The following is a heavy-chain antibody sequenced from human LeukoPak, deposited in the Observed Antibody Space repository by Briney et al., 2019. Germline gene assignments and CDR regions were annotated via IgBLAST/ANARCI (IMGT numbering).Heavy chain of an antibody. V-gene: IGHV1-69*13. Sequence: GASVKVSCKASGGTFSSYAISWVRQAPGQGLEWMGGIIPIFGTTNYAQKFQGRVTITADESTSTAYMELSSLRSEDMAVYYCARDGEGIAAGDDAFDIWGQGTMVTVSS. CDR2: IIPIFGTT. CDR3: ARDGEGIAAGDDAFDI. CDR1: GGTFSSYA. D-gene: IGHD6-13*01. J-gene: IGHJ3*02.